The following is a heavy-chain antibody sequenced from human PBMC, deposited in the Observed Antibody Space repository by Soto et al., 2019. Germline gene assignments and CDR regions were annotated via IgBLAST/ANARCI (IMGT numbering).Heavy chain of an antibody. V-gene: IGHV3-11*01. J-gene: IGHJ4*02. CDR2: ISSSGSAT. CDR3: ASYSYGRPLDY. Sequence: PGGSLRLSCAASGFTFSDYYMSWIRQAPGKGLECLSYISSSGSATYYADSVNGRFTISRDNAKNSLYLQMNSLRAEDTAVYYCASYSYGRPLDYWGQGTLVTV. CDR1: GFTFSDYY. D-gene: IGHD5-18*01.